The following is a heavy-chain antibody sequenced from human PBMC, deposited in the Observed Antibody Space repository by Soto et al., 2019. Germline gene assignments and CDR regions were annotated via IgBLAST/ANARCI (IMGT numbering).Heavy chain of an antibody. V-gene: IGHV4-61*01. Sequence: QVQLQESGPGLVKPSETLSLTCTVSGGSVSSGSYYWSWIRQPPGKGLEWIGYIYYSGSTNYNPSLKSRVTISVDTSKNQFSLKLSSVTAADTAVYYCARSLMITFGGVIDYWGQGTLVTVSS. CDR2: IYYSGST. CDR3: ARSLMITFGGVIDY. CDR1: GGSVSSGSYY. D-gene: IGHD3-16*01. J-gene: IGHJ4*02.